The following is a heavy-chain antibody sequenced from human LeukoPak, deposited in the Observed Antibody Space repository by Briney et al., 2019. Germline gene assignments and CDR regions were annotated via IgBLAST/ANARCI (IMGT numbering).Heavy chain of an antibody. CDR2: IIPIFGTA. D-gene: IGHD6-13*01. Sequence: ASVKVSCKASGGTFSSYAISWVRQAPGQGLEWMGRIIPIFGTANYAQKFRGRVTITTDESTSTAYMELSSLRSEDTAVYYCARVEAAGSLGSGSFDYWGQGTLVTVSS. CDR1: GGTFSSYA. V-gene: IGHV1-69*05. J-gene: IGHJ4*02. CDR3: ARVEAAGSLGSGSFDY.